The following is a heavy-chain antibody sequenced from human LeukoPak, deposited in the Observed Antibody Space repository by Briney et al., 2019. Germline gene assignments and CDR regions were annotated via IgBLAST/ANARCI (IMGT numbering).Heavy chain of an antibody. CDR1: GFIFSSYA. V-gene: IGHV3-23*01. CDR3: AKDSRYSGNFKAFDI. CDR2: ISGSGGST. J-gene: IGHJ3*02. Sequence: GGSLRLSCAASGFIFSSYAMSWVRQAPGKGLEWVSGISGSGGSTNYADSVKGRFTISRDNSKDTLYLQMNSLRAEDTAVYYCAKDSRYSGNFKAFDIWGQGTMVTVPS. D-gene: IGHD1-26*01.